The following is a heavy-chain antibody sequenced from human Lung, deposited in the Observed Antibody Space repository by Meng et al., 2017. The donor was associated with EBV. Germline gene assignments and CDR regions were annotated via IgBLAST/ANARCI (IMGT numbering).Heavy chain of an antibody. D-gene: IGHD6-13*01. CDR3: AASSSSWYQNWFDP. CDR1: GYTFTSYG. Sequence: GQLVQSGAEVKKPGASVKVSCKASGYTFTSYGISWVRQAPGQGLEWMGWICAYNGNTNYAQKLQGRVTMTTDTSTSTAYMELRSLRSDDTAVYYCAASSSSWYQNWFDPWGQGTLVTVSS. CDR2: ICAYNGNT. V-gene: IGHV1-18*01. J-gene: IGHJ5*02.